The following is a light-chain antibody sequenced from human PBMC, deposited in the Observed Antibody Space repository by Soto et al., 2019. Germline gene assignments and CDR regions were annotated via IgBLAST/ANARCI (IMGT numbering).Light chain of an antibody. Sequence: ETVLTQSPATLSLSPWERATLSCRASQSVSIYLAWYQQKPGQAPRLLIYAASNRAAGIPDRFSGSGSGTDFTLTISRLEPEDFAVYYCQQHGSSQINFGQGTRLEIK. CDR3: QQHGSSQIN. CDR2: AAS. V-gene: IGKV3-11*01. CDR1: QSVSIY. J-gene: IGKJ5*01.